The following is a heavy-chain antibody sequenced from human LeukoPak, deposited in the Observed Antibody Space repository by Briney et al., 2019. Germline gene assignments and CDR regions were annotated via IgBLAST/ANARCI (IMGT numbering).Heavy chain of an antibody. CDR1: GGSISSYY. V-gene: IGHV4-59*01. Sequence: SETLSLTCTVSGGSISSYYWSWIRQPPGKGLEWIGYIYYSGSTNYNPSLKSRVTISVDTSKNQFSVKLSSVTAADTAVYYCARSYYYDSSGYLGYWGQGTLVTVSS. J-gene: IGHJ4*02. CDR2: IYYSGST. D-gene: IGHD3-22*01. CDR3: ARSYYYDSSGYLGY.